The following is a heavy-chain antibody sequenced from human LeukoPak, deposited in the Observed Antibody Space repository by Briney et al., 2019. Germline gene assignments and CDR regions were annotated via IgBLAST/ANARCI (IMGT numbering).Heavy chain of an antibody. CDR2: INPNSGGT. CDR1: GYTFTGYY. D-gene: IGHD3-22*01. CDR3: ARVIRNYYDSSGYYYLGAFDI. Sequence: ASVKVSCKASGYTFTGYYMHWVRQAPGQGLEWMGWINPNSGGTNYAQKFQGRVTMTRDTSISTAYMELSRLRSDDTAVYYCARVIRNYYDSSGYYYLGAFDIWGQGTMVTVSS. J-gene: IGHJ3*02. V-gene: IGHV1-2*02.